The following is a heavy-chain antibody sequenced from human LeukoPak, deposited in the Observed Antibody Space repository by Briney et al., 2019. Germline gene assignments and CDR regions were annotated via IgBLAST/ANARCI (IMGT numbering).Heavy chain of an antibody. D-gene: IGHD6-6*01. CDR3: AADLEYSSSSRAFDP. Sequence: SETLSLTCTVSGGSISSGGYYWSWIRQPPGKGLEWIGYIYHSGSTYYNPSLKSRVTISVDRSKNQFSLKLSSVTAADTAVYYCAADLEYSSSSRAFDPWGQGTLVTVSS. CDR2: IYHSGST. CDR1: GGSISSGGYY. V-gene: IGHV4-30-2*01. J-gene: IGHJ5*02.